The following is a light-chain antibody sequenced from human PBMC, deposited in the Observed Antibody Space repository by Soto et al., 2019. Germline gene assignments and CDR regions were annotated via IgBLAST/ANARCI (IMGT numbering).Light chain of an antibody. CDR1: SSDVGGYNY. V-gene: IGLV2-8*01. CDR2: EVS. Sequence: QSALTQPPSASGSPGQSVTISCTGTSSDVGGYNYVSWYQQHPGKAPKLIIYEVSKRPSGVPDRFSGSKSGNTASLTVSGLQAEDEADYYCSSYAGSNNPYVFGPGTKVTVL. CDR3: SSYAGSNNPYV. J-gene: IGLJ1*01.